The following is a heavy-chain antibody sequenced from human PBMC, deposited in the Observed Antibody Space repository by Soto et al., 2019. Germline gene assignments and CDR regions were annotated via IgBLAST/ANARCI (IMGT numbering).Heavy chain of an antibody. CDR1: RLTFSSYA. V-gene: IGHV3-23*01. J-gene: IGHJ6*02. Sequence: GGSLRLSCAASRLTFSSYAMSWVCQAPGKGLKWVSAISSSGASTYSADSVKGRFTISRDNSKNMLYLQMNSLRAEDTAVYYCAKGPTIFGVVISYSFYYGLDVWGQGTTVTVSS. CDR3: AKGPTIFGVVISYSFYYGLDV. D-gene: IGHD3-3*01. CDR2: ISSSGAST.